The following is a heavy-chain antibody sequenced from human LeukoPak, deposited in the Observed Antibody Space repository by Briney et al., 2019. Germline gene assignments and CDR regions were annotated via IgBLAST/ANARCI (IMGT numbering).Heavy chain of an antibody. J-gene: IGHJ6*03. CDR3: ARGSGWRTDYYMDL. CDR2: ISSSSSYI. V-gene: IGHV3-21*01. D-gene: IGHD6-19*01. Sequence: GGSLRLSCAASGFTFSSFSMNWVRQAPGKGLEWVSSISSSSSYIYYAASVKGRFTISRDNAKNSLYLQMNGLRAEDSVVYYCARGSGWRTDYYMDLRGKGTTVTVSS. CDR1: GFTFSSFS.